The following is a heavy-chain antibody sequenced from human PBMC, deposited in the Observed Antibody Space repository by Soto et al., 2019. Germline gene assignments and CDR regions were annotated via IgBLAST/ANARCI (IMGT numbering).Heavy chain of an antibody. CDR3: AISRLQLWFS. V-gene: IGHV4-61*01. CDR2: IYYSGST. J-gene: IGHJ4*02. CDR1: GGSVSSGSYY. Sequence: SETLSLTCTVSGGSVSSGSYYWSWIRQPPGKGLEWIGYIYYSGSTNHNPSLKSRVTISVDTSKNQFSLKLSSVTAADTAVYYCAISRLQLWFSWGQGTLVTVSS. D-gene: IGHD5-18*01.